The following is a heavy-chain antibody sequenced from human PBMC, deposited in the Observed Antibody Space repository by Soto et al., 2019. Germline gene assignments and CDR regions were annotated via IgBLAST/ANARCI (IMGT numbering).Heavy chain of an antibody. J-gene: IGHJ6*02. D-gene: IGHD2-2*02. CDR3: ARVKKIRYCSSTSCYTDYYYYYGMDV. CDR2: IIPIFGTA. V-gene: IGHV1-69*13. CDR1: GGTFSSYA. Sequence: GASVKVSCKASGGTFSSYAISWVRQAPGQGLEWMGGIIPIFGTANYAQKFQGRVTITADESTSIAYMELSSLRSGDTAVYYCARVKKIRYCSSTSCYTDYYYYYGMDVWGQGTTVTVSS.